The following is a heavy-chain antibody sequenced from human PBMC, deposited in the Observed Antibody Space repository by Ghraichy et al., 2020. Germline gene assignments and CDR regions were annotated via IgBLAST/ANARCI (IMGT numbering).Heavy chain of an antibody. CDR2: ISGSGGST. CDR1: GLSLSLYA. D-gene: IGHD1/OR15-1a*01. Sequence: GSLRLSCAASGLSLSLYAMSWVRQVPGKGLEWVSSISGSGGSTYYADSVKGRFTISRDNSNNMVYLQMNSLRGDDTGRYYCAKDLSGTSYNWFDPWGQGTQVTVSS. CDR3: AKDLSGTSYNWFDP. J-gene: IGHJ5*02. V-gene: IGHV3-23*01.